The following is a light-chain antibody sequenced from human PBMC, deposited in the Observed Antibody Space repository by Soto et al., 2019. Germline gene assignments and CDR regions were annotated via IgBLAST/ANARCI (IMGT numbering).Light chain of an antibody. CDR1: ESISRDY. V-gene: IGKV3-20*01. J-gene: IGKJ1*01. CDR3: QQFNTSPWT. Sequence: EIVLTQSPGTLSLSPGQRATLSCRASESISRDYLAWYQQRLGQAPRLLIYGASSGATGIPDRFSGSGSGTDFTLTISRLEPEDFATYYCQQFNTSPWTFGQGTKVEIK. CDR2: GAS.